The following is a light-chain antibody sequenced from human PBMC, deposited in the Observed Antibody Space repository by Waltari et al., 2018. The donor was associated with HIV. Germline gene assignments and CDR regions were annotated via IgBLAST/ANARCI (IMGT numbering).Light chain of an antibody. CDR3: QAWDSSTVV. J-gene: IGLJ2*01. Sequence: SYELTQPPSVSVSPGQTASITCSGDKLGDKYACWYQQKPGQSPVLVCYQDSKRPSGIRERFSGSNSGNTATLTVSGTQAMDEADYYCQAWDSSTVVFGGGTKLTVL. CDR1: KLGDKY. V-gene: IGLV3-1*01. CDR2: QDS.